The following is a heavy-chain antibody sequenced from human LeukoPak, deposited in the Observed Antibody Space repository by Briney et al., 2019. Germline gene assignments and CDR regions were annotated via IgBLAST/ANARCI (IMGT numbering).Heavy chain of an antibody. V-gene: IGHV3-7*01. J-gene: IGHJ5*02. CDR2: IKQDGSEK. CDR1: GFTFSSYW. CDR3: ARYAGQQLVFGWFDP. D-gene: IGHD6-13*01. Sequence: GGSLRLSCAASGFTFSSYWMSWVRQAPGKGLEWVANIKQDGSEKYYVDSVKGRFAISRDNAKNSLYLQMNSLRAEDTAVYYCARYAGQQLVFGWFDPWGQGTLVTVSS.